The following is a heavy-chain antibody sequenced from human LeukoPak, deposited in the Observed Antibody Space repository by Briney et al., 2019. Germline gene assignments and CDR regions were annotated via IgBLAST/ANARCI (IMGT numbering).Heavy chain of an antibody. CDR2: IKQDGSDK. D-gene: IGHD3-10*01. Sequence: PGGSLRLSCAASGFTFSSSWMTWVRQAPGKGLEWVASIKQDGSDKYYVDSVKGRFTISRDNAKNSLYLQMNSLRAEDTAVYYCARVLGLLWFGEGYGMDVWGQGTTVTVSS. J-gene: IGHJ6*02. CDR3: ARVLGLLWFGEGYGMDV. CDR1: GFTFSSSW. V-gene: IGHV3-7*02.